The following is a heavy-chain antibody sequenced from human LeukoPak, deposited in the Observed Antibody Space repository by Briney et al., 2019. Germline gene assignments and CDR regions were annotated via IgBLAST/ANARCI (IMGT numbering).Heavy chain of an antibody. V-gene: IGHV3-7*03. CDR1: GFTFNTYW. D-gene: IGHD3-3*01. Sequence: GGSLRLSCATSGFTFNTYWMTWVRQAPGKGPQWVSHINQDGSETYYVDSVKGRSTISRDNAKNSVYLQMNSLTTEDTALYYCVRDQNWSFDYWGQGTRVTVSS. J-gene: IGHJ4*02. CDR2: INQDGSET. CDR3: VRDQNWSFDY.